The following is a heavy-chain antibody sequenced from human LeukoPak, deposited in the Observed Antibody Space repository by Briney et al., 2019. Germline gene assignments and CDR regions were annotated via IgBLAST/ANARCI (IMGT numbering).Heavy chain of an antibody. D-gene: IGHD3-3*01. J-gene: IGHJ4*02. CDR3: AKDLVLEWYLSSDY. V-gene: IGHV3-30*02. CDR2: IRYDGSNK. Sequence: GGSLRLSCAASGFTFSSYGMHWVRQAPGKGLEWVAFIRYDGSNKYYADSVKGRFTISRDNSKNTLYLQMNSLRAEDTAVYYCAKDLVLEWYLSSDYWGQGTLVTVSS. CDR1: GFTFSSYG.